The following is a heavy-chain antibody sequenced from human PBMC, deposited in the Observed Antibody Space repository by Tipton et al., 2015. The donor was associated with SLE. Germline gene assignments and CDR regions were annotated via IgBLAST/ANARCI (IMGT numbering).Heavy chain of an antibody. CDR3: AKGGSGWFTGNWHLDL. CDR1: GFTFDDYA. Sequence: SLRLSCEASGFTFDDYAMHWVRQVPGKGLEWVSGINWNSDSKGYGDSVKGRFAISRDNAKNSLFLEMNSLRSDDTAFYYCAKGGSGWFTGNWHLDLWGRGTLVTVSS. CDR2: INWNSDSK. J-gene: IGHJ2*01. D-gene: IGHD6-19*01. V-gene: IGHV3-9*01.